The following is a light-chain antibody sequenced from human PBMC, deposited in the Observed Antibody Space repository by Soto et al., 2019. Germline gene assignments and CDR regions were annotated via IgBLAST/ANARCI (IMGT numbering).Light chain of an antibody. V-gene: IGKV1-5*01. Sequence: IGDRVTITCLASQTINNWLAWYQQKPGKAPNLLIYHASNLETGVPSRFSGSAFGTEFTLTISSLQPDDFATYYCQHYNSYPWTFGQGTKVDIK. CDR2: HAS. CDR3: QHYNSYPWT. CDR1: QTINNW. J-gene: IGKJ1*01.